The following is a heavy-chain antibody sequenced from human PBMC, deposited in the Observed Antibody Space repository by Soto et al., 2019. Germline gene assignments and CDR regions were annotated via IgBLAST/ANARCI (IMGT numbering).Heavy chain of an antibody. J-gene: IGHJ6*02. D-gene: IGHD3-10*01. CDR3: ARVILLWFGELLYRRDYYYYGMDV. V-gene: IGHV3-21*01. CDR2: ISSSSSYI. CDR1: GFTFSSYS. Sequence: PGGSLRLSCAASGFTFSSYSMNWFRQAPGKGLEWVSSISSSSSYIYYADSVKGRFTISRDNAKNSLYLQMNSLRAEDTAVYYCARVILLWFGELLYRRDYYYYGMDVWGQGTTVTVSS.